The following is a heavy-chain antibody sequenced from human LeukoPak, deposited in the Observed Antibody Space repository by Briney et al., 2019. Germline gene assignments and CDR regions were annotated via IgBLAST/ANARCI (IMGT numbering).Heavy chain of an antibody. CDR1: GYTFTSYG. J-gene: IGHJ4*02. D-gene: IGHD6-19*01. CDR3: YRDAGIAVAGIDY. CDR2: VIAYNGNT. V-gene: IGHV1-18*01. Sequence: ASVTVSCKASGYTFTSYGISWLRQAPGQGLGWVGWVIAYNGNTNYEQTLQGRVTMTTDTSKSTASLELRSLRSDAQAVSYCYRDAGIAVAGIDYWGQGTLVTVSS.